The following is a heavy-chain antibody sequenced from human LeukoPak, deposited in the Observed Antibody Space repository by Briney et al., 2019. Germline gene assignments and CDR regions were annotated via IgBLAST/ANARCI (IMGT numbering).Heavy chain of an antibody. D-gene: IGHD5-12*01. CDR1: GYIITSYW. CDR2: ISPGDCAN. CDR3: ARHRPNGYGNYYYYMDV. Sequence: GESLKISCKGSGYIITSYWNGWVRQLPGKGLEWMGIISPGDCANRYSTSYQGQVTISADKSISTANLQWSSLKATHTAMYYCARHRPNGYGNYYYYMDVWGKGTTVTVSS. J-gene: IGHJ6*03. V-gene: IGHV5-51*01.